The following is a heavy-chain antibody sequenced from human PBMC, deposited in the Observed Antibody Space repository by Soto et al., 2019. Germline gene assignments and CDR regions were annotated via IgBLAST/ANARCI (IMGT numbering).Heavy chain of an antibody. CDR3: ARDTESNRYND. V-gene: IGHV1-18*01. D-gene: IGHD1-20*01. Sequence: ASVKVSCKTSGYTFSTSGISWVRQAPGQGLEWVGWIRPDNGNKKSAQRLQGRVTLTTDTSASTAYMELRSLTSDETAMYYCARDTESNRYNDWGQGTLVTVSS. J-gene: IGHJ1*01. CDR2: IRPDNGNK. CDR1: GYTFSTSG.